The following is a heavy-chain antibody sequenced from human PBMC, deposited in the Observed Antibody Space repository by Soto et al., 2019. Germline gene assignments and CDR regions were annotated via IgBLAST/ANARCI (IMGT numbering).Heavy chain of an antibody. Sequence: SETLSLTCTVSGGSISSVCYYWSWIRQHPGKGLEWIGYIYYSGSTYYNPSLKSRVTISVDTSKNQFSLKLSSVTAADTAVYYCARVRSSWYEDYYYGMDVWGQGTTVTVSS. CDR2: IYYSGST. J-gene: IGHJ6*02. CDR3: ARVRSSWYEDYYYGMDV. CDR1: GGSISSVCYY. D-gene: IGHD6-13*01. V-gene: IGHV4-31*03.